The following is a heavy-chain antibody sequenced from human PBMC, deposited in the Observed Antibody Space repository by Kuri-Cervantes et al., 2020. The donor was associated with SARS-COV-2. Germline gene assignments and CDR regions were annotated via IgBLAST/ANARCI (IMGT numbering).Heavy chain of an antibody. D-gene: IGHD3-3*01. CDR1: GGSISSSSYY. Sequence: SETLSLTCTVSGGSISSSSYYWGWIRQPPGKGLEWIGSIYYSGSTYYNPSLKSRVTISVDTSKNQFSLKLSSVTAADTAVYYCARDLLLPHTIFGVVHTEVYYYYYMDVWGKGTMVTVSS. J-gene: IGHJ6*03. V-gene: IGHV4-39*07. CDR3: ARDLLLPHTIFGVVHTEVYYYYYMDV. CDR2: IYYSGST.